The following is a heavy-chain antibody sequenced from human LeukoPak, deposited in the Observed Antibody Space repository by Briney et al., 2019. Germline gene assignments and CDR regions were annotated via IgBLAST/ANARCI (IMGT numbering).Heavy chain of an antibody. V-gene: IGHV3-23*01. CDR3: AKLDGYNPATIDY. Sequence: GGSLRLSCAAYGFTFSSYAMSWVRQAPGKGLEWVAGISVIGGSTYYADSVKGRFTISRDNSNNTLYLEMNNLRADDTAVYYCAKLDGYNPATIDYWGQGTLVTVSS. CDR2: ISVIGGST. CDR1: GFTFSSYA. D-gene: IGHD5-12*01. J-gene: IGHJ4*02.